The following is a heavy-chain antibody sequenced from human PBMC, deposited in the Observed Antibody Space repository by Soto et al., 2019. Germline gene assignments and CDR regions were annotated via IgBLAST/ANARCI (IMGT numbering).Heavy chain of an antibody. CDR2: IIYDGSDK. V-gene: IGHV3-30-3*01. Sequence: QVQLVESGGGVVQPGRSLRLSCAASGFTFSRCAMRWVRQAPGKGLEWVAVIIYDGSDKYYADSVQGRFTISRDNSKNTLYLQMNSLRPEDTAVYYCAAELGNSGYDGHDYWGQGTLVTVSS. J-gene: IGHJ4*02. CDR3: AAELGNSGYDGHDY. CDR1: GFTFSRCA. D-gene: IGHD5-12*01.